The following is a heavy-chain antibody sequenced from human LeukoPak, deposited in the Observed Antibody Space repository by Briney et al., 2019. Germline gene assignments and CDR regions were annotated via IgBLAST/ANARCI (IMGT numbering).Heavy chain of an antibody. J-gene: IGHJ1*01. Sequence: PGGSLRLSCAASGFTFSSYGMHWVRQAPGKGLEWVAFIRYDGSNKYYADSVKGRFTISRDNSKNTLYLQMNSLRAEDTAVYYCAKGSRSSLGRIAAAWDAEYFQHWGQGTLVTVSS. CDR2: IRYDGSNK. CDR3: AKGSRSSLGRIAAAWDAEYFQH. D-gene: IGHD6-13*01. V-gene: IGHV3-30*02. CDR1: GFTFSSYG.